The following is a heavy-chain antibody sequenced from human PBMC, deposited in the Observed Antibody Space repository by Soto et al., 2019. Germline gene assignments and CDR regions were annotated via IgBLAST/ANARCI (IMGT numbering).Heavy chain of an antibody. Sequence: QVQLVESGGGVVQPGGSLRLSCEASGFTFRDYGFHWVRQAPGKGLEWVAVIYRDGSGSDYEDTVRGRFIFSRDISTNTLYLQMNGRRAEDTAFYYCVRDDCSGGTCYGGYWGQGTLVTVSS. CDR2: IYRDGSGS. CDR3: VRDDCSGGTCYGGY. CDR1: GFTFRDYG. V-gene: IGHV3-33*01. J-gene: IGHJ4*02. D-gene: IGHD2-15*01.